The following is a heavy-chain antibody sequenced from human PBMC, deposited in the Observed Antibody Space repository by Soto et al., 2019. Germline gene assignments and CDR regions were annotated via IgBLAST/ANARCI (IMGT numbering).Heavy chain of an antibody. J-gene: IGHJ4*02. Sequence: QPGGSLRLSCAASGFTFSSYAMSWVRQAPGKGLEWVSAISGSGGSTYYADSVKGRFTIPRDNSKNTMYLQMNRLRAEDTDVYYCAKGWYGVCYFDYFDFCGQGTLVTVSS. V-gene: IGHV3-23*01. D-gene: IGHD2-8*01. CDR1: GFTFSSYA. CDR2: ISGSGGST. CDR3: AKGWYGVCYFDYFDF.